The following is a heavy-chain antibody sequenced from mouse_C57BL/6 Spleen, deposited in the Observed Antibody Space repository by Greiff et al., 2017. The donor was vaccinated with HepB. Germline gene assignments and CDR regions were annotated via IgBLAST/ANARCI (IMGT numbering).Heavy chain of an antibody. CDR3: ARSGGNGFDY. CDR2: INPNYGTT. V-gene: IGHV1-39*01. CDR1: GYSFTDYN. Sequence: LVESGASVKISCKASGYSFTDYNMNWVKQSNGKSLEWIGVINPNYGTTSYNQKFKGKATLTVDQSSSTAYMQLNSLTSEDSAVYYCARSGGNGFDYWGQGTTLTVSS. D-gene: IGHD3-1*01. J-gene: IGHJ2*01.